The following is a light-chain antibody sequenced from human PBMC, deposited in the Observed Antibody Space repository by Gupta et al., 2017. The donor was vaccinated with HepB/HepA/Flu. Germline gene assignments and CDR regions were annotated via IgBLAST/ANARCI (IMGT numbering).Light chain of an antibody. Sequence: QSVLTQPPSASGPPGQSVPIPCSGSSSNIGSNTVNWYQRPPGTAPNLLIYSNNQRPAGVPARFSGSKSGTSASLAISGLQSEDEAHYYCAAWDDSLNGFYVFGNGTKVTVL. V-gene: IGLV1-44*01. J-gene: IGLJ1*01. CDR2: SNN. CDR3: AAWDDSLNGFYV. CDR1: SSNIGSNT.